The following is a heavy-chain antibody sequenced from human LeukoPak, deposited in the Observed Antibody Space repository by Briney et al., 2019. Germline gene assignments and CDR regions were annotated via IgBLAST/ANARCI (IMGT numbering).Heavy chain of an antibody. V-gene: IGHV1-3*01. D-gene: IGHD3-22*01. Sequence: GASVKVSCKASGYTFTNYAILWVRRAPGQRLEWMGWINAGNGNTKYSQKFQGRVTITRDTSTSTVYMELSSLRSEDTAVYYCARDIYDSTLYGAFDIWGQGTMVTVSS. CDR3: ARDIYDSTLYGAFDI. CDR2: INAGNGNT. CDR1: GYTFTNYA. J-gene: IGHJ3*02.